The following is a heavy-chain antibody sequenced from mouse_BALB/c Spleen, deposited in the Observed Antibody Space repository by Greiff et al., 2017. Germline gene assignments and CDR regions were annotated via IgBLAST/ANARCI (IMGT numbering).Heavy chain of an antibody. CDR2: INPSNGRT. CDR1: GYTFTRYW. V-gene: IGHV1S81*02. J-gene: IGHJ2*02. D-gene: IGHD2-4*01. Sequence: QVQLQQPGAELVKPGASVKLSCKASGYTFTRYWMHWVKQRPGQGLEWIGEINPSNGRTNYNEKFKSKATLTVDKSSSTAYMQLSSLTSEDSAVYYCARRKDYYDYGGYYFDYWGQGTSLTVSS. CDR3: ARRKDYYDYGGYYFDY.